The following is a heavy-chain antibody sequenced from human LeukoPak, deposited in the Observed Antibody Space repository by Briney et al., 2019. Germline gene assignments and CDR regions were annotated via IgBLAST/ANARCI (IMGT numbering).Heavy chain of an antibody. CDR3: ARDTRLFLRGTLYGMDV. D-gene: IGHD3-22*01. V-gene: IGHV3-11*06. CDR1: GFTFSDYY. J-gene: IGHJ6*02. Sequence: PGGSLRLSCAASGFTFSDYYMSWIRQAPGKGLEWVSYISSGSSYTNYADSVKGRFTISRDNAKNSLYLQMNSLRAEDTAVYYCARDTRLFLRGTLYGMDVWGQGTTVTVSS. CDR2: ISSGSSYT.